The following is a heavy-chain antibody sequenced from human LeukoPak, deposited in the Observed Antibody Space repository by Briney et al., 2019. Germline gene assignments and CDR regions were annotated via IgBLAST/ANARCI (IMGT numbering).Heavy chain of an antibody. Sequence: GGCLRLACAASGFTFSSYWMEWVRQAPGKGLVWVRRINSDGSSTSYADSVKARFTIPPDNSKTTVYLQMNNMRVDDTAVYYCARVAGWHWLDPWGQGTLVTVSS. V-gene: IGHV3-74*01. CDR1: GFTFSSYW. J-gene: IGHJ5*02. CDR2: INSDGSST. CDR3: ARVAGWHWLDP. D-gene: IGHD6-19*01.